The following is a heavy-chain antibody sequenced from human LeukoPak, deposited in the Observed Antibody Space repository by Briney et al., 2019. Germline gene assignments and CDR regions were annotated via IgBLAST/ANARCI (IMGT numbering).Heavy chain of an antibody. CDR2: IFGCGGNT. CDR3: AKSQFIVVVVAAGGVGAFDI. J-gene: IGHJ3*02. V-gene: IGHV3-23*01. CDR1: GFTFSSYA. Sequence: GESLRLSCAASGFTFSSYAMSWVRQAPGKGLEWVSAIFGCGGNTYYADSVKGRFTISRDNSKNTLYLQMNSLRAEDTAVYYCAKSQFIVVVVAAGGVGAFDIWGQGTMVTVS. D-gene: IGHD2-15*01.